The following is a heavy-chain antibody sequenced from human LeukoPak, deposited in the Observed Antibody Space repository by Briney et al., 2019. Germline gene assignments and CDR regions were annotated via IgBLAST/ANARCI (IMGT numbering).Heavy chain of an antibody. D-gene: IGHD3-16*01. CDR3: ARHGPSYYFDY. Sequence: GGSLRLSCAASGFSFSNHWMTWVRQAPGKGLEWVANIKPDGSQQYYVDSMKGRFTISRDNAKNSLYLQMNSLRTEDTAAYYCARHGPSYYFDYWGQGTLVTVSS. J-gene: IGHJ4*02. CDR2: IKPDGSQQ. V-gene: IGHV3-7*03. CDR1: GFSFSNHW.